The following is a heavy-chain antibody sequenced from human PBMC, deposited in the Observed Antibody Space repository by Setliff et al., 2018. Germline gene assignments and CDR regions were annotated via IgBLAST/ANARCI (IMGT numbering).Heavy chain of an antibody. CDR3: AREAGYYDSSGPVGVPYYYYMDV. D-gene: IGHD3-22*01. Sequence: SETLSLTCTVSGGSISSSSYYWGWIRQPPGKGLEWIGSIYYSGSTYYNPSLKSRVTISVDTSKKQFSLKLSSVTAADTAVYYCAREAGYYDSSGPVGVPYYYYMDVWGKGTTVTV. V-gene: IGHV4-39*02. CDR2: IYYSGST. J-gene: IGHJ6*03. CDR1: GGSISSSSYY.